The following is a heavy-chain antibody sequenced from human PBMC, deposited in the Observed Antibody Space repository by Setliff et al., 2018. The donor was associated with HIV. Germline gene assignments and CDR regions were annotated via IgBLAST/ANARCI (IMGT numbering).Heavy chain of an antibody. CDR1: GYTLTELS. V-gene: IGHV1-24*01. D-gene: IGHD6-19*01. CDR2: FDPEDGNT. Sequence: ASVKVSCKVSGYTLTELSRHWVRQAPGKGLEWMGGFDPEDGNTIYAQKFQCRVTMAADTSTDTAYMELSSLRSEDTAVYYCATVSHTNVAAHDAFDIWGQGTMVT. J-gene: IGHJ3*02. CDR3: ATVSHTNVAAHDAFDI.